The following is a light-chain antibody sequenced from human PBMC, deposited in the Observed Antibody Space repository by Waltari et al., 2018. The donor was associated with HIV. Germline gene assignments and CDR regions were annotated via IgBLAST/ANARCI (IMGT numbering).Light chain of an antibody. V-gene: IGLV1-51*01. CDR1: TSNIEKNY. Sequence: QSVLTQPPSVSAAPGQNVTISCSGSTSNIEKNYVAWYQQLPGTAPKLVIYDNNKRPSGIPDRFSGSKSGTSATLGISGLQTGDEADYYCEAWDNRLSGVLFGGGTKLTVL. CDR3: EAWDNRLSGVL. J-gene: IGLJ3*02. CDR2: DNN.